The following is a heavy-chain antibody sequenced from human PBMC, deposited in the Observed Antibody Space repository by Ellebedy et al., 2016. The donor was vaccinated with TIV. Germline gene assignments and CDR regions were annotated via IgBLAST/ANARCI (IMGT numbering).Heavy chain of an antibody. D-gene: IGHD6-13*01. CDR1: GFTVSGNY. Sequence: PGGSLRLSCAASGFTVSGNYMNWVRQAPGRGLEWVSVIYSGGSTYYADSVKGRFTISRHNSKNTLYLQMNSLRAEDTAVYYCASFISAADGMDVWGQGTTVTVSS. V-gene: IGHV3-53*04. CDR3: ASFISAADGMDV. CDR2: IYSGGST. J-gene: IGHJ6*02.